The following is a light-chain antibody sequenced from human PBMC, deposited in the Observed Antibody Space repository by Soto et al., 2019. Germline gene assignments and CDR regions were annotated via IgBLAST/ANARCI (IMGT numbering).Light chain of an antibody. Sequence: DIQMTQSPSTLSGSVGDRVTITCRASQTISSWLAWYQQKPGKAPKLLIYKASTLKSGVPSRFSGSGSGTEFTITISSLQPDDFATYYCQHYKSYSEAFGQGTKVDIK. V-gene: IGKV1-5*03. CDR1: QTISSW. CDR2: KAS. J-gene: IGKJ1*01. CDR3: QHYKSYSEA.